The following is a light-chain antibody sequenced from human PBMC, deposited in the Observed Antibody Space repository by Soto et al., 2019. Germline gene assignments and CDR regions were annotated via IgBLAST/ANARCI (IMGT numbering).Light chain of an antibody. V-gene: IGKV1-5*01. J-gene: IGKJ2*01. Sequence: DIQMTQSPSTLSASVGDRVTITCRASQSINYWLAWYQQKPGKAPELLIYDASSLQSGVPSRFSGTGSGTEFTLTISTLQPDDFATYYCHQYSTYVHTFGQGTKVDIK. CDR1: QSINYW. CDR2: DAS. CDR3: HQYSTYVHT.